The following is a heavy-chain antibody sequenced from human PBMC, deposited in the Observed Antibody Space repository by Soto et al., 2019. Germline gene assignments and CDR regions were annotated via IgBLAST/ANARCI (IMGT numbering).Heavy chain of an antibody. CDR3: ARAAEGGYVLH. Sequence: GGSLRLSCAASGFTFSSYSMNWVRQAPGKGLEWVSSISSSSSYIYYADSVKGRFTISRDDAKNSLYLQMNSLRAEDTAVYYCARAAEGGYVLHWGQGTLVTVSS. CDR1: GFTFSSYS. V-gene: IGHV3-21*01. J-gene: IGHJ4*02. CDR2: ISSSSSYI. D-gene: IGHD5-12*01.